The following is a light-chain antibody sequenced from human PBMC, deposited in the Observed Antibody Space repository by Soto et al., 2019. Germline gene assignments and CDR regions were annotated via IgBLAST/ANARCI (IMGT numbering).Light chain of an antibody. CDR2: ADN. CDR3: GTWDSSLNAGV. CDR1: GSNIGTYD. J-gene: IGLJ3*02. V-gene: IGLV1-51*02. Sequence: QSVLTQPPSVSAASGQKVTISCSGRGSNIGTYDVSWYQQLPGTAPKLLIYADNRRPSGIPDRFSASRSGTSATMGITGLQTGDEADYYCGTWDSSLNAGVFGGGTQLTVL.